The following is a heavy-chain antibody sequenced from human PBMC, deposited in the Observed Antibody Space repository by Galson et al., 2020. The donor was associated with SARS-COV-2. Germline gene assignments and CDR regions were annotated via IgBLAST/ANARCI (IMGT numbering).Heavy chain of an antibody. CDR1: GFSLSNARMG. D-gene: IGHD3-3*01. CDR3: ARSNYDFWSGYYTGLGLDP. J-gene: IGHJ5*02. CDR2: IFSNDEK. V-gene: IGHV2-26*01. Sequence: KMSGPTLVKPTETLTLTCTVSGFSLSNARMGVSWIRQPPGKALEWLAHIFSNDEKSYSTSLKSRLTISKDTSKSQVVLTMTNMDPVDTATYYCARSNYDFWSGYYTGLGLDPWGQGTLVTVSS.